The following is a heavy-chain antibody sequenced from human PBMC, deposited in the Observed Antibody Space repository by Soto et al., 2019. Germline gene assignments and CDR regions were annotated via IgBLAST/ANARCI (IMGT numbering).Heavy chain of an antibody. CDR2: INHSGST. D-gene: IGHD3-10*01. CDR1: GGSFSGYY. J-gene: IGHJ4*02. V-gene: IGHV4-34*01. Sequence: ETLSLTCAVYGGSFSGYYWSWIRQPPGKGLEWNGEINHSGSTHYNPSLKSGATISVDTSKNQFSLKLSYVTAADTAVYYCARGGRAYGWGSFWSFDYWGQGTLVTVSS. CDR3: ARGGRAYGWGSFWSFDY.